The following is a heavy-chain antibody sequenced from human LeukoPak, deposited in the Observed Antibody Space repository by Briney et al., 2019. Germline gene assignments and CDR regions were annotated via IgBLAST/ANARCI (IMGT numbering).Heavy chain of an antibody. V-gene: IGHV3-9*01. CDR2: ISWNSGSI. CDR1: GFTFDDYA. J-gene: IGHJ6*03. CDR3: ARAGYSNYKDYYYYYYMDV. Sequence: GGSLRLSCAASGFTFDDYAMYWVRQAPGKGLEWVSGISWNSGSIGYADSVKGRFTISRDNAKNSLYLQMNSLRAEDTAVYYCARAGYSNYKDYYYYYYMDVWGKGTTVTVSS. D-gene: IGHD4-11*01.